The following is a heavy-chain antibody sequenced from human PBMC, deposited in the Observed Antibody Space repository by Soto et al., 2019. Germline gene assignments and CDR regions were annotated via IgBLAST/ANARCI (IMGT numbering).Heavy chain of an antibody. D-gene: IGHD3-3*01. CDR1: SGSFQSGSYS. CDR2: VYHTGRT. J-gene: IGHJ4*02. V-gene: IGHV4-61*01. CDR3: ARDFAYVEY. Sequence: TLSLTSPVTSGSFQSGSYSWSWIRQPPGKGLEWIGYVYHTGRTSYNPSLKSRVSISMETCKNQFYLNMDYVNAEEKALYFCARDFAYVEYWGQWTLV.